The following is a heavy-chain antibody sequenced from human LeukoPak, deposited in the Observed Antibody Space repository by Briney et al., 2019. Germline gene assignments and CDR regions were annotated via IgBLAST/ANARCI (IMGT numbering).Heavy chain of an antibody. J-gene: IGHJ4*02. CDR2: MNPNSGNT. D-gene: IGHD3-10*01. CDR3: ARGWFGQLLQDY. Sequence: ASVKVSCKASGYTFSSYDINWVRQATGQGPEWMGWMNPNSGNTCYAQQFQGRVTMTRTTSTSTAYMELSSLRSDDTAVYYCARGWFGQLLQDYWGQGTLVTVSS. V-gene: IGHV1-8*01. CDR1: GYTFSSYD.